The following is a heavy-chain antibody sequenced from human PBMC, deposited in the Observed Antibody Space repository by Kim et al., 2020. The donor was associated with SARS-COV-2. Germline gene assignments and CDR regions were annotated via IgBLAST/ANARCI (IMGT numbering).Heavy chain of an antibody. V-gene: IGHV4-39*01. Sequence: YYTPALKSRVTISVDTSKNQFSLKLSSVTAADTAVYYCARLRIAAAGSDYWGQGTLVTVSS. CDR3: ARLRIAAAGSDY. D-gene: IGHD6-13*01. J-gene: IGHJ4*02.